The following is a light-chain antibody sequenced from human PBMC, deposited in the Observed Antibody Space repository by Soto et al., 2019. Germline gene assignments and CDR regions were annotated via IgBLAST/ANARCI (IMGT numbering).Light chain of an antibody. V-gene: IGLV2-14*01. Sequence: QSALTQPASVSGSPGQSITISCTGTSSDIGDYNHVSWYQRHPGKAPKLMIYEVSNRPSGISNRFSGSKSGNTASLTISGLQADDEADYYCSSYTSTSSYVFGTGTKVTVL. CDR2: EVS. CDR1: SSDIGDYNH. CDR3: SSYTSTSSYV. J-gene: IGLJ1*01.